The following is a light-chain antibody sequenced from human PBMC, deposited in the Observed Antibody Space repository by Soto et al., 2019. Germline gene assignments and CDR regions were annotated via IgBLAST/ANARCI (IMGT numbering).Light chain of an antibody. V-gene: IGKV4-1*01. Sequence: DIVMTQSPDSLAVSLGERATMNCKCSRSVLYXSNNKNHLAWYQQKPGQPPQLIIYWASTRESGVPERFSGSGSGTDFTLTISSLEAEDVAFYWCQQYFDVPFTFGGGTKVDIK. CDR1: RSVLYXSNNKNH. J-gene: IGKJ4*01. CDR3: QQYFDVPFT. CDR2: WAS.